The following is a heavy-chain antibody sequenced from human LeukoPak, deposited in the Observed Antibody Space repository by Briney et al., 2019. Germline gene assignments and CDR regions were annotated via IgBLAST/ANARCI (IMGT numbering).Heavy chain of an antibody. CDR2: IYSGGST. J-gene: IGHJ3*02. Sequence: GGSLRLSCAASGFTVSSNYMSWVRQAPGKGLEWVSVIYSGGSTYYADSVKGRFTISRDNSKNTLYLQMNSLRVEDTAVYYCARGLFLSGYLDAFDIWGQGTVVTVSS. D-gene: IGHD3-22*01. V-gene: IGHV3-53*01. CDR1: GFTVSSNY. CDR3: ARGLFLSGYLDAFDI.